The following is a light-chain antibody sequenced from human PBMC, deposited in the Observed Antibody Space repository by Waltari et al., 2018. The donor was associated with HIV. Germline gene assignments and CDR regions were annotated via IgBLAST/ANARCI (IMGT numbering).Light chain of an antibody. CDR2: DLI. Sequence: QSALTQPASVSGSPGQSITISCTGTSSDIGGYNYVSWYQQHPGKPPKVLIYDLIKRPSGISDRFSGSKSGSTASLTISGLQAEDEADYYCASYTARSIPWVFGGGTKLTVV. CDR1: SSDIGGYNY. CDR3: ASYTARSIPWV. V-gene: IGLV2-14*03. J-gene: IGLJ3*02.